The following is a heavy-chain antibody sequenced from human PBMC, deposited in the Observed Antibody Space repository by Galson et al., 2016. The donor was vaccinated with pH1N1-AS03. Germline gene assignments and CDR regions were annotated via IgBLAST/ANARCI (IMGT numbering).Heavy chain of an antibody. Sequence: SLRLSCAASGFSSSYSGLSWVRQAPGKGLEWVASISGSSSYIYYGESMKGRFTISRDNAKKSLYLEISGLRAEDTAVYYCARLSSNSGSFGYLDYWGQGTLVSVSS. CDR1: GFSSSYSG. J-gene: IGHJ4*02. V-gene: IGHV3-21*01. D-gene: IGHD1-26*01. CDR3: ARLSSNSGSFGYLDY. CDR2: ISGSSSYI.